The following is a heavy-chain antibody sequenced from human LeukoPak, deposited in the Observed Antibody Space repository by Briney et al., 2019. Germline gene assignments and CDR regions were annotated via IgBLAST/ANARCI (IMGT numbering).Heavy chain of an antibody. CDR3: ARTLGYCSSTSCYIWYFDL. V-gene: IGHV4-31*03. CDR2: IYYSGST. Sequence: SETLSLTCTVSGGSISSGGYYWSWIRQHPGKGLEWIGDIYYSGSTYYNPSLKSRVTISVDASKNQFSLKLSSVTAADTAVYYCARTLGYCSSTSCYIWYFDLWGRGTLVTVSS. CDR1: GGSISSGGYY. D-gene: IGHD2-2*02. J-gene: IGHJ2*01.